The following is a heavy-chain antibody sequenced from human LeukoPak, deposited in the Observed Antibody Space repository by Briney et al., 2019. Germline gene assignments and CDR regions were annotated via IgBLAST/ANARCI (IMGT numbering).Heavy chain of an antibody. Sequence: SETLSLTCTVSGGSISSYYWSWIRQPPGKGLEWIGYIYYSGSTNYNPSLKSRVTISVDTSKNQFSLKLSSVTAADTAVYYCARQSSGRPSYYGMDVWGQGTTVTVSS. D-gene: IGHD6-19*01. CDR3: ARQSSGRPSYYGMDV. CDR2: IYYSGST. J-gene: IGHJ6*02. CDR1: GGSISSYY. V-gene: IGHV4-59*08.